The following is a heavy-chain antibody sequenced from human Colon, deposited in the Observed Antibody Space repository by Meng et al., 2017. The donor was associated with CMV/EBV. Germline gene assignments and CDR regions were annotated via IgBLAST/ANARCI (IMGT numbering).Heavy chain of an antibody. CDR1: GLTVSKNY. CDR2: ISSGSGYI. CDR3: ARVPSLQPDAFDI. Sequence: GGSLRLSCTASGLTVSKNYMSWVRQAPGKGLEWVSSISSGSGYIYYADSVKGRFTISRDNAKNSLYLQMNSLRAEDTAVYYCARVPSLQPDAFDIWGQGTMVTVSS. J-gene: IGHJ3*02. V-gene: IGHV3-21*01. D-gene: IGHD1-1*01.